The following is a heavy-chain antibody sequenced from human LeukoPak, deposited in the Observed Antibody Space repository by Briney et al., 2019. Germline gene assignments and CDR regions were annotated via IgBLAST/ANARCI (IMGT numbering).Heavy chain of an antibody. D-gene: IGHD3-9*01. CDR2: INLNSVGT. V-gene: IGHV1-2*02. J-gene: IGHJ4*02. CDR3: ARSPHILTGENFDY. Sequence: GASVKVSCKASGYTFTGSYMHWVRQAPGQGLEWMGWINLNSVGTNYAQKFQVRVTMTRDTSISTAYMELSRLRSDDTAVYYCARSPHILTGENFDYWVREPWSPSPQ. CDR1: GYTFTGSY.